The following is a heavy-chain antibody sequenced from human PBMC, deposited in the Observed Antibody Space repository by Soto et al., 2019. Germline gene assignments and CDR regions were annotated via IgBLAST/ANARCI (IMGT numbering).Heavy chain of an antibody. J-gene: IGHJ6*02. CDR2: IIPIFGTA. V-gene: IGHV1-69*13. CDR3: ARAVAGNYYYYYGMDV. D-gene: IGHD6-19*01. Sequence: ASVKVSCKASGGTFSSYAISWVRQAPGQGLEWMGGIIPIFGTANYAQKFQGRVTITADESTSTAYMELSSLRSEDTAVYYCARAVAGNYYYYYGMDVWGQGTTVTVSS. CDR1: GGTFSSYA.